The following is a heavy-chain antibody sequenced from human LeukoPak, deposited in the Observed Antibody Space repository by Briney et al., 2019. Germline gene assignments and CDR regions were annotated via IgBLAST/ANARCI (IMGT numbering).Heavy chain of an antibody. V-gene: IGHV1-2*06. CDR1: GYTFTGYS. J-gene: IGHJ4*02. Sequence: ASVKVSCKASGYTFTGYSMHWVRQAPGQGLEWMGRINPNSGGTNYAQKFQGRVTMTRDTSISTAYMELSRLRSDDTAVYYCATDLGYCSSTTCDTFDYWGQGTLVTVSS. CDR2: INPNSGGT. D-gene: IGHD2-2*01. CDR3: ATDLGYCSSTTCDTFDY.